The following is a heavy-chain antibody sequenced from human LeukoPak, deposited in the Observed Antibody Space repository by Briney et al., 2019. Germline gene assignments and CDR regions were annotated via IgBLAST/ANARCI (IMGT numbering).Heavy chain of an antibody. CDR1: GYTFTGYY. J-gene: IGHJ5*02. D-gene: IGHD1-1*01. CDR3: ARDHWKVNWFDP. V-gene: IGHV1-2*02. Sequence: ASVKVSYKASGYTFTGYYMHWVRQAPGQGLEWMGWINPNSGGTNYAQKFQGRVTMTRDTSISTAYMELSRLRSDDTAVYYCARDHWKVNWFDPWGQGTLVTVSS. CDR2: INPNSGGT.